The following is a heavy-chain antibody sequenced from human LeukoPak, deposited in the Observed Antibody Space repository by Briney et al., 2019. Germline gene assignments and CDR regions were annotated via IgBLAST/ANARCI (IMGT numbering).Heavy chain of an antibody. CDR2: IYPGDSDT. CDR3: ARTSSIAADDAFDI. J-gene: IGHJ3*02. V-gene: IGHV5-51*01. D-gene: IGHD6-6*01. Sequence: GESLKISCKGSGYSFTSYWIGWVRQMPGKGLEVMGIIYPGDSDTRYSPSFQGEVTISADKSISTAYLQWSSLKASDTAMYYCARTSSIAADDAFDIWGQGTMVTVSS. CDR1: GYSFTSYW.